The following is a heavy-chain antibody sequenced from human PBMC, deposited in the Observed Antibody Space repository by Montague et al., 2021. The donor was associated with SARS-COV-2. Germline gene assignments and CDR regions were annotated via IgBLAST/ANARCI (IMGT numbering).Heavy chain of an antibody. V-gene: IGHV4-61*08. CDR1: GGSVSSGGYY. J-gene: IGHJ4*02. CDR2: IYYSGST. D-gene: IGHD6-13*01. Sequence: SETLSLTCTVSGGSVSSGGYYWSWIRQPPGKGLEWIGYIYYSGSTNYNPSLKRRVTISLDTSKNQFSLKLTSVTAADTAVYYCARVSLAAAATRSDYWGQGTLVTVSS. CDR3: ARVSLAAAATRSDY.